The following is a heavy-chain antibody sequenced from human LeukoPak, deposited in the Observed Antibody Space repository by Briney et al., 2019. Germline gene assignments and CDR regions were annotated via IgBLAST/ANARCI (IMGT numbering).Heavy chain of an antibody. CDR3: AKRGDRSGWSYHFDY. D-gene: IGHD6-19*01. V-gene: IGHV3-23*01. CDR2: ISGSGTST. CDR1: GFTFTNYA. J-gene: IGHJ4*02. Sequence: PGGSLRLSCAASGFTFTNYAMSWVRQAPGKGLEWVSAISGSGTSTYYADSVEGRFTISRDNSENTLYLQMSSLTDEDTAVYFCAKRGDRSGWSYHFDYWGQGTLVTVSS.